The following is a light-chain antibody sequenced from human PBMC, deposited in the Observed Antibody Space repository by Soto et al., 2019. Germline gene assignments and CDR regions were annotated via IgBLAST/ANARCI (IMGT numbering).Light chain of an antibody. J-gene: IGKJ5*01. CDR3: QQFHSFPIT. CDR2: DAS. Sequence: DIPMTQSPSTLSASAGDRVTITCRASQSITIWLAWYQQKPGKAPKLLIYDASTLESGVPSRFSGSGSGTEFTLTISSLQTDDFATYYCQQFHSFPITFGQGTRLEIK. CDR1: QSITIW. V-gene: IGKV1-5*01.